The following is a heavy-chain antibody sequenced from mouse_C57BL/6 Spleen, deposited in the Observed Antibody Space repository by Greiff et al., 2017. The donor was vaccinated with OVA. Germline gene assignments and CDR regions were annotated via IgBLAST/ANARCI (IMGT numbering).Heavy chain of an antibody. CDR1: GYTFTDYY. J-gene: IGHJ1*03. V-gene: IGHV1-26*01. CDR3: CGIYYDYVRDWYFDV. CDR2: INPNNGGT. D-gene: IGHD2-4*01. Sequence: VQLQQSGPELVKPGASVKISCKASGYTFTDYYMNWVKQSHGKSLEWIGDINPNNGGTSYNQKFKGKATLTVDKSSSTAYMELRSLTSEDSAVYYCCGIYYDYVRDWYFDVWGTGTTVTVSS.